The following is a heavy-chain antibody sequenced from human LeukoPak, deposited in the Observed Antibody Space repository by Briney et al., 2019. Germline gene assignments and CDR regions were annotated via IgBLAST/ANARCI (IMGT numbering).Heavy chain of an antibody. CDR2: IDHGGST. Sequence: SETLSPTCAVYGGSFSGYYWSWVRQPPGKGLEWVGEIDHGGSTNYNPSLKSRVTISVDTSKNQFSLKVTSVTAADTAVYYCARDTRSGGSHCKDYWGQGTLVTVSS. J-gene: IGHJ4*02. CDR1: GGSFSGYY. V-gene: IGHV4-34*01. D-gene: IGHD2-15*01. CDR3: ARDTRSGGSHCKDY.